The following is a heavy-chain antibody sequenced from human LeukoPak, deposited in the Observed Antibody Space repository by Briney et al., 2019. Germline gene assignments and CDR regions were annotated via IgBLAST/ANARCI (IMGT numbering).Heavy chain of an antibody. J-gene: IGHJ4*02. V-gene: IGHV3-23*01. Sequence: GGSLRLSCAASGFTFSSYSMNWVRQAPGKGLEWVSAISGSGGSTYYADSVKGRFTISRDNSKNTLYLQMNSLRAEDTAVYYCAKDGVRGAYFDYWGQGTLVTVSS. D-gene: IGHD3-10*01. CDR3: AKDGVRGAYFDY. CDR1: GFTFSSYS. CDR2: ISGSGGST.